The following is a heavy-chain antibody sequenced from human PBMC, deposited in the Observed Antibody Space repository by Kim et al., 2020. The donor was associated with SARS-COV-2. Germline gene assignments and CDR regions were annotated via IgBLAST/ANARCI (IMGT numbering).Heavy chain of an antibody. Sequence: ADSVKGRFTISRDNSKTTLYLQMNSLRAEVTAVYYCANDSGVVIPYYFDYWGQGTLVTVSS. CDR3: ANDSGVVIPYYFDY. V-gene: IGHV3-23*01. D-gene: IGHD3-3*01. J-gene: IGHJ4*02.